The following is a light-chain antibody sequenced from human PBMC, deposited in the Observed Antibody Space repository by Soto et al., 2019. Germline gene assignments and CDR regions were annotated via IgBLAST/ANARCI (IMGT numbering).Light chain of an antibody. CDR1: QSISSW. Sequence: DIQMTQSPSTLSASVGDRVTITCRASQSISSWLAWYQQKPGKAPKLLIYDASSLESGVPSTFSGSGSGTEFTLTISSPQPDDFATYYCQQYNSYWWTFGQGTKVEIK. CDR2: DAS. CDR3: QQYNSYWWT. J-gene: IGKJ1*01. V-gene: IGKV1-5*01.